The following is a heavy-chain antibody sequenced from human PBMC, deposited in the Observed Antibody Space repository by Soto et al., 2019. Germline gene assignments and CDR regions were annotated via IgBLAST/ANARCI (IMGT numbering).Heavy chain of an antibody. J-gene: IGHJ6*02. V-gene: IGHV3-30-3*01. CDR2: ISYDGSNK. CDR3: ARDQNRLWVATYYYGMDV. Sequence: QVQLVESGGGVVQPGRSLRLSCAASGFTFSSYAMHWVHQAPGKGLEWVAVISYDGSNKYYADSVKGRFTISRDNSKNTLYLQMNSLRAEDTAVYYCARDQNRLWVATYYYGMDVWGQGTTVTVSS. D-gene: IGHD5-12*01. CDR1: GFTFSSYA.